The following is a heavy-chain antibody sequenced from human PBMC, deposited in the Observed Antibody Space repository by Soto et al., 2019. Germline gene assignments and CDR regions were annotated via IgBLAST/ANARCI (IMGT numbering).Heavy chain of an antibody. J-gene: IGHJ3*02. V-gene: IGHV3-30*18. CDR3: AKDTGAAAGPGDAFDI. Sequence: GGSLRLSCAASGFTFSSYGMHWVRQAPGKGLEWVAVISYDGSNKYYADSVKGRFTISRDNSKNTLYLQMNSLRAEDTAVYYCAKDTGAAAGPGDAFDIWGQGTMVTVSS. D-gene: IGHD6-13*01. CDR2: ISYDGSNK. CDR1: GFTFSSYG.